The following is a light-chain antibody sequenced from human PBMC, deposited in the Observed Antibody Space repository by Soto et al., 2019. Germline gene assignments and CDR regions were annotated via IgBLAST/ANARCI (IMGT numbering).Light chain of an antibody. Sequence: EIVLTQSPGTLSLSPFQRDTVSCXASQSVSSYLAWYQQRPGQAPRLLIYDASSRATGIPDRFSGSGSGTDFTLTISRLEPEDFAVYYCQQYGSSPGTFGQGTKV. CDR1: QSVSSY. CDR2: DAS. V-gene: IGKV3-20*01. CDR3: QQYGSSPGT. J-gene: IGKJ1*01.